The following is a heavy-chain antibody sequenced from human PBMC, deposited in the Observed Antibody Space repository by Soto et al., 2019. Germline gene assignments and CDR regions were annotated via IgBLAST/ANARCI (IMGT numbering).Heavy chain of an antibody. CDR2: ISWNSGSI. CDR1: GFPFDDYA. J-gene: IGHJ6*02. CDR3: AKGSGWYYYYYYGMDV. Sequence: HPGGSLRLSCAASGFPFDDYAMHWVRQAPGKGLEWVSGISWNSGSIGYADSVKGRFTISRDNAKNSLYLQMNSLRAEDTALYYCAKGSGWYYYYYYGMDVWGQGTTVTVSS. V-gene: IGHV3-9*01. D-gene: IGHD6-19*01.